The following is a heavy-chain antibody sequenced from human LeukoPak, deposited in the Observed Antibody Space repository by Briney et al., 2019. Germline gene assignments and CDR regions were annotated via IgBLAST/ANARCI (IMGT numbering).Heavy chain of an antibody. D-gene: IGHD3-22*01. CDR3: ARENYYNTSGVTDY. J-gene: IGHJ4*02. CDR2: IYYSGSA. V-gene: IGHV4-39*07. Sequence: SETLSLTCTVSGGSISSSSYYWGWIRQPPGKGLEWIGCIYYSGSAYYNPSLTGRVTISIDTSKKQFSLKLSSVTAADTAVYYCARENYYNTSGVTDYWGQGTLVTVSS. CDR1: GGSISSSSYY.